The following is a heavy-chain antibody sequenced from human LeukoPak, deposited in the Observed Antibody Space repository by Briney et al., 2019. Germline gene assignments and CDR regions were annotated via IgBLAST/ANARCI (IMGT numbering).Heavy chain of an antibody. J-gene: IGHJ4*02. D-gene: IGHD6-19*01. CDR3: ARSTEYSSGFLFFDY. Sequence: SETLSLTCTVSGGSVSSGSYYWSWIRQPPGEGLEWIGYIYYSRSTNYNPSLKSRVTISVDTSKNQFSLKLSSVTAADTAVYYCARSTEYSSGFLFFDYWGQGTLVTVSS. V-gene: IGHV4-61*01. CDR1: GGSVSSGSYY. CDR2: IYYSRST.